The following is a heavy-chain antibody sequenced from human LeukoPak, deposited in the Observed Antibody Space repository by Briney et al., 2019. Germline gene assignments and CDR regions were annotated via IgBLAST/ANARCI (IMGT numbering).Heavy chain of an antibody. D-gene: IGHD2-21*02. Sequence: PSETLSLTCTVSGGSISSYYWSWIRQPPGKGLEWIGEINHSGSTNYNPSLKSRVTISVDTSKNQFSLKLSSVTAADTAVYYCAAPRPSYCGGDCSNVFDPWGQGTLVTVSS. CDR1: GGSISSYY. CDR2: INHSGST. V-gene: IGHV4-34*01. CDR3: AAPRPSYCGGDCSNVFDP. J-gene: IGHJ5*02.